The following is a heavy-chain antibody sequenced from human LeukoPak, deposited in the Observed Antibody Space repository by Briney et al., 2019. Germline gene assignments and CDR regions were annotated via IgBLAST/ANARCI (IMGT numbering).Heavy chain of an antibody. CDR1: GYTFSTDA. D-gene: IGHD6-19*01. V-gene: IGHV3-23*01. Sequence: GGSLRLSCAASGYTFSTDAMTWVRQAPGKGLQWVSAISGSGGSTYYGDSVKGRFTISRDNSKNMMYLQMNSLRVEDTAVYYCARDSSGWSKNYWGQGTLVTVSS. CDR2: ISGSGGST. J-gene: IGHJ4*02. CDR3: ARDSSGWSKNY.